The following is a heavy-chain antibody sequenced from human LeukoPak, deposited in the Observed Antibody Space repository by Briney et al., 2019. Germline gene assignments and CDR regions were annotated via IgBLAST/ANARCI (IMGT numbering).Heavy chain of an antibody. J-gene: IGHJ4*02. CDR2: IRYDGSNK. D-gene: IGHD3-3*01. CDR3: ARDFWGAYRVDYFDY. V-gene: IGHV3-30*02. CDR1: GFTFSTYG. Sequence: GGSLRLSCAASGFTFSTYGVHWVRQAPGKGLEWVAFIRYDGSNKYYADSVKGRFTISRDNSKNTLYLQMNSLRAEDTAVYYCARDFWGAYRVDYFDYWGQGTLVTVSS.